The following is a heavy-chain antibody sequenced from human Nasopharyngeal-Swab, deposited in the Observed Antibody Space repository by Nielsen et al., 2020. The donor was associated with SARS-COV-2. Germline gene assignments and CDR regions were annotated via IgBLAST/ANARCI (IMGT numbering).Heavy chain of an antibody. D-gene: IGHD6-19*01. J-gene: IGHJ4*02. CDR3: VRGVNCQWLTRCYYFDY. Sequence: ASVKVSCKASGYTFTSYDINWVRQATGQGLEWMGWMNPNSGNTGYAQKFQGRVTMTRNTSISTAYMELSSLRSEDTAVYYCVRGVNCQWLTRCYYFDYWGQGTLVTVSS. CDR2: MNPNSGNT. V-gene: IGHV1-8*01. CDR1: GYTFTSYD.